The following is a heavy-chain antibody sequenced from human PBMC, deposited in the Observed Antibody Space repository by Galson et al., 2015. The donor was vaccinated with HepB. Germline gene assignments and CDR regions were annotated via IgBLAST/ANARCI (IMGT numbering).Heavy chain of an antibody. V-gene: IGHV3-30*02. Sequence: SLRLSCAASGFPFNSYGMHWVRQAPGKGLEWVAFIRYDGSHKYYADSLKGRFTMSRDNSKNTLFLQMNSLRTDDTAVYYCAKDEGTTTVPSYFDYWGQGTLVTVSS. J-gene: IGHJ4*02. CDR1: GFPFNSYG. D-gene: IGHD4-17*01. CDR3: AKDEGTTTVPSYFDY. CDR2: IRYDGSHK.